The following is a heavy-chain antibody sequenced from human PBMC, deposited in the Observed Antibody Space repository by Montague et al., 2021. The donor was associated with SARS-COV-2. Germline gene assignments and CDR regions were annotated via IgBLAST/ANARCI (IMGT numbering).Heavy chain of an antibody. V-gene: IGHV3-49*04. J-gene: IGHJ4*02. CDR3: TRHLRIGSY. D-gene: IGHD3-10*01. Sequence: SLRLSCAASGFTFGDYAMSWVRQAPGKGLEWVGLIRSKAYGGTTEYAASVKGRFTISRDDSKSIAYLQMNSLKTEDTAVYYCTRHLRIGSYWGQGTLVTVSS. CDR1: GFTFGDYA. CDR2: IRSKAYGGTT.